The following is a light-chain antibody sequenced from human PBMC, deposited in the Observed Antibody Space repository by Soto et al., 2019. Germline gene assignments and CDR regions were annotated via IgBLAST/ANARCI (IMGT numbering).Light chain of an antibody. CDR3: QHAKSFPPT. CDR1: QDLSSS. CDR2: AAS. J-gene: IGKJ3*01. V-gene: IGKV1-12*01. Sequence: DIQMTQSPSSVSASVGDRVTITCRASQDLSSSLAWYQQKPRKAPKLLIYAASILQSGVSSRFSGSGSGTDFTLTISHLQPEDFATYYCQHAKSFPPTFGPGTRVDIK.